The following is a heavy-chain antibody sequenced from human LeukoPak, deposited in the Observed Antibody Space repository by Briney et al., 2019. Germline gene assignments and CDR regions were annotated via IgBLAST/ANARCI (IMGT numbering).Heavy chain of an antibody. Sequence: ASVKVSCKASGYTFTSYYMHWVRQAPGQGLEWRGVINPSGGSTSYAQKFQGRVTMTRDTSTSTVYMELSSLRSEDTAVYYCAREAPTGYCSGGSCYSVDGMDVWGKGTTVTVSS. CDR3: AREAPTGYCSGGSCYSVDGMDV. D-gene: IGHD2-15*01. CDR2: INPSGGST. J-gene: IGHJ6*04. V-gene: IGHV1-46*01. CDR1: GYTFTSYY.